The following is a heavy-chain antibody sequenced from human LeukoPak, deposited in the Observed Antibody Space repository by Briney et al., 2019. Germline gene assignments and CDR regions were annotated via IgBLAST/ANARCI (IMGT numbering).Heavy chain of an antibody. V-gene: IGHV3-21*01. Sequence: PGGSLRLSCAVSGFTFSSYAMSWVRQAPGRGLEWVSGISSSGGSTPHADSVKGRFTISRDNAKNSLYLQMNSLRAEDTAVYYCARVGPWVNPDYYYYYMDVWGKGTTVTVSS. D-gene: IGHD1-14*01. CDR2: ISSSGGST. CDR1: GFTFSSYA. J-gene: IGHJ6*03. CDR3: ARVGPWVNPDYYYYYMDV.